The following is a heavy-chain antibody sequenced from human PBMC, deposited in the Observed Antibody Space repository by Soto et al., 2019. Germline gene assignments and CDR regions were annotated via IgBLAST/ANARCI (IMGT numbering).Heavy chain of an antibody. CDR3: ATRWGGGGAFDI. Sequence: EVQLVESGGGLVLPGGSLRLSCAASRITFSNYEMNWVRQAPGKGLEWLSSIGSGGRTTYYADSLKGRFTISRDNAKNSLYLKMNSLRGEDTAVYYCATRWGGGGAFDIWGQGTMVTVSS. D-gene: IGHD3-16*01. J-gene: IGHJ3*02. CDR2: IGSGGRTT. CDR1: RITFSNYE. V-gene: IGHV3-48*03.